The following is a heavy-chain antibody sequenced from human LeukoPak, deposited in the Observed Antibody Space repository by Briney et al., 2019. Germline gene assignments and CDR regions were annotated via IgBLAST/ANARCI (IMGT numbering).Heavy chain of an antibody. D-gene: IGHD3-22*01. CDR3: ARGYSDFDSSGSYVHAFDI. Sequence: SETLSLTCSVSGGSINSYYWSWIRQPPGKGLEWLGYIYYSGSTNYNPSLKSRVTISVDTSKNQFSLKLSSVTAADTAVYYCARGYSDFDSSGSYVHAFDIWGQGTMVTVSS. CDR2: IYYSGST. J-gene: IGHJ3*02. V-gene: IGHV4-59*01. CDR1: GGSINSYY.